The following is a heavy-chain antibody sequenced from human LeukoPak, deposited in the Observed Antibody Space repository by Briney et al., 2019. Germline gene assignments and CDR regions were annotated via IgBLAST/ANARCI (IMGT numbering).Heavy chain of an antibody. CDR1: GFTFRSYA. CDR2: ISSTGGTT. CDR3: ARDLVYSSSWYGAFDI. Sequence: GGSLSLSCAASGFTFRSYAMSWVRQAPGKGLEWVSAISSTGGTTYYADSVKGRFTISRDNSKNTLYLQMNSLRAEDTAVYYCARDLVYSSSWYGAFDIWGQGTMVTVSS. D-gene: IGHD6-13*01. J-gene: IGHJ3*02. V-gene: IGHV3-23*01.